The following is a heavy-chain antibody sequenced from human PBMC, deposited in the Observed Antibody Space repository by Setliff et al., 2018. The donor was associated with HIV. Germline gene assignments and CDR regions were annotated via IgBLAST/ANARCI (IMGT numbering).Heavy chain of an antibody. V-gene: IGHV3-7*03. J-gene: IGHJ3*02. CDR2: IKQDGSEK. CDR1: GFIFGDYW. D-gene: IGHD2-15*01. CDR3: AREGLGGAFDI. Sequence: GESLKISCAASGFIFGDYWMNWLRQAPGKGLEWVANIKQDGSEKYYVGSVKGRFTISRDNAKNSLYLQMNSLRAEDTAVYYCAREGLGGAFDIWGQGTRVTVSS.